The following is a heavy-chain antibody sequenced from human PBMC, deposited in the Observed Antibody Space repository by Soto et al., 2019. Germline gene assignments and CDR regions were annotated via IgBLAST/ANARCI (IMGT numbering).Heavy chain of an antibody. J-gene: IGHJ4*02. CDR1: GYTFTNYA. CDR2: INAGNGNT. D-gene: IGHD2-21*01. V-gene: IGHV1-3*01. Sequence: ASVEVSCKASGYTFTNYAMHWVRQAPGQRLEWMGWINAGNGNTKYSQKFQGRVTITRDMSTNTAYMELSSLTSDDTAVYYCAAEVYSGGDCCHFDYWGQGTLVTVSS. CDR3: AAEVYSGGDCCHFDY.